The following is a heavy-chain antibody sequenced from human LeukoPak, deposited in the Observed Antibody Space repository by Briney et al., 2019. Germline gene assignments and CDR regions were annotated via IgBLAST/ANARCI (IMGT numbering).Heavy chain of an antibody. D-gene: IGHD5-18*01. V-gene: IGHV3-30-3*01. CDR2: ISSDGSNK. Sequence: GGSLRLSYAASGFTFSSYAIHWVRQAPGKGLEWVAVISSDGSNKYYADSVKGRFTVSRDNSKNTLYLQMNSLRAEDTAVYYCARDASRYSYGLQFDYWGQGTLVTVSS. CDR3: ARDASRYSYGLQFDY. CDR1: GFTFSSYA. J-gene: IGHJ4*02.